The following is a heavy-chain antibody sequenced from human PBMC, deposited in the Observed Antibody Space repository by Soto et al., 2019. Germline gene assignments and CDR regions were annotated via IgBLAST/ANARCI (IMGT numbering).Heavy chain of an antibody. CDR2: INPSGGST. CDR1: GYTFTSYY. D-gene: IGHD3-22*01. CDR3: ARSYYDRSGYYSPYDY. Sequence: SVKVSCKASGYTFTSYYMHWVRQAPGQGLEWMGIINPSGGSTSYAQKFQGRVTMTRDTSTSTVYMELSSLRSEDTAVYYCARSYYDRSGYYSPYDYWGQGTLVTVSS. V-gene: IGHV1-46*01. J-gene: IGHJ4*02.